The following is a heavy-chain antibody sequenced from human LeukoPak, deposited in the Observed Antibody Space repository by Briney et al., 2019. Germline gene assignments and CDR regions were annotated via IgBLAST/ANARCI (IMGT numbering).Heavy chain of an antibody. D-gene: IGHD2-2*02. CDR1: GGTFSSYA. J-gene: IGHJ5*02. Sequence: GASVKVSCKASGGTFSSYAISWVRQAPGQGLEWMGGIIPIFGTANYAQKFQGRVTITTDESTSTAYMELSSLRSEDTAVYYCARDIGTKYCSSTSCYSRDPNWFDPWGQGTLVTVSS. CDR3: ARDIGTKYCSSTSCYSRDPNWFDP. CDR2: IIPIFGTA. V-gene: IGHV1-69*05.